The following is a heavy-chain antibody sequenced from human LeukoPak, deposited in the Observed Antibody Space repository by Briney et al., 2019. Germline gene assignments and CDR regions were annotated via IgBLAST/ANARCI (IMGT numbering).Heavy chain of an antibody. CDR1: GFTFSTYA. V-gene: IGHV3-23*01. J-gene: IGHJ4*02. CDR2: FSGGGGYT. CDR3: AKDPAFGSGTYYPFDY. Sequence: PGGSLRLACAASGFTFSTYAMSWVRQAPGKGLEWVSGFSGGGGYTHHADSVKGRFTISRDTSKNTLYLQMHSLRAEDTAIYYCAKDPAFGSGTYYPFDYWGQGTLVTVSS. D-gene: IGHD3-10*01.